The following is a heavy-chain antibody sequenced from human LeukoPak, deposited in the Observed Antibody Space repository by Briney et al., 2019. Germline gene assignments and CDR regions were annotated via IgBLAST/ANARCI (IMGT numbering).Heavy chain of an antibody. D-gene: IGHD2-2*02. CDR1: GLTFSRYA. J-gene: IGHJ4*02. V-gene: IGHV3-23*01. CDR2: ISRSGDST. Sequence: GGSLRLSCAASGLTFSRYAMSWVCQAPGKGLEWVSGISRSGDSTYYADSVKGRFTISRDQSKSTLYVQMNSLRGEDTAVYYCAKDVDPYCSTSDCYIWGQGTLVTVSS. CDR3: AKDVDPYCSTSDCYI.